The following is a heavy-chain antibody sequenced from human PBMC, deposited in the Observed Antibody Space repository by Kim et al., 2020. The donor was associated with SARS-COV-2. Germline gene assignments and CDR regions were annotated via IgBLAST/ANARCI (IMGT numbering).Heavy chain of an antibody. CDR2: LHAGTCNT. D-gene: IGHD4-17*01. J-gene: IGHJ4*02. V-gene: IGHV1-3*01. CDR3: ARARTTVTPYFAY. CDR1: GYTFTSYA. Sequence: ASVKVSCKASGYTFTSYAMHWVRQAPGQRLDCMGWLHAGTCNTKYSQKFQGRVTITRDTSASTAYMELSSLRSEDTAVYYCARARTTVTPYFAYWGQGTLVTVSS.